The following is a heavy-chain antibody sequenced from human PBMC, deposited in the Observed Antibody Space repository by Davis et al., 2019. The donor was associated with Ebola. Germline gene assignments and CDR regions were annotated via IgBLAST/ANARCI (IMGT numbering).Heavy chain of an antibody. D-gene: IGHD2-21*02. V-gene: IGHV3-30*04. CDR2: ISYDGSNK. CDR1: GFTFSSYA. Sequence: GGSLRLSCAASGFTFSSYAMHWVRQAPGKGLEWVAVISYDGSNKYYADSVKGRFTISRDNSQNTLSLQMNSLRPEDTAVYYCARDSDDYCFDYWGQGTLVTVSS. J-gene: IGHJ4*02. CDR3: ARDSDDYCFDY.